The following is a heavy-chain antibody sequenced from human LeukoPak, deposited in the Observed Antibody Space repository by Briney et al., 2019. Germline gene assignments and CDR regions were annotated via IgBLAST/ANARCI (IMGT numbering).Heavy chain of an antibody. V-gene: IGHV3-23*01. J-gene: IGHJ4*02. Sequence: QSGGSLRLSCAASGFTFSSYAMSWVRQAPGKGLEWVSAISGSGSSTYYADSVKGRFTISRDNSKNTLYLQMNSLRAEDTAVYYCAKVVRVLVSSGWYREFDYWGQGTLVTVSS. D-gene: IGHD6-19*01. CDR2: ISGSGSST. CDR1: GFTFSSYA. CDR3: AKVVRVLVSSGWYREFDY.